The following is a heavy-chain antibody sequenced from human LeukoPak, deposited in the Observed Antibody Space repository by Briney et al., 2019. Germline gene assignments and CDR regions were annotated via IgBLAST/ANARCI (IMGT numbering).Heavy chain of an antibody. CDR3: ARGGHFTIFGVVMGNWFGP. D-gene: IGHD3-3*01. CDR2: IHTSGST. CDR1: RDTTSNYY. J-gene: IGHJ5*02. V-gene: IGHV4-4*07. Sequence: PSETLSLTCIVSRDTTSNYYWGWVRQPAGKGLEWIGRIHTSGSTNYHPSLMRRVPISVDSSKNRFSLKLSSVPAADTAVYYCARGGHFTIFGVVMGNWFGPWGQGTLVTVSS.